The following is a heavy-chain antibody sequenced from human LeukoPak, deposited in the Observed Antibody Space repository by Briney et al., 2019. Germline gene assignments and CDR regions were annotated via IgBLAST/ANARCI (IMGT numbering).Heavy chain of an antibody. CDR1: GCSISSAVYS. J-gene: IGHJ4*02. D-gene: IGHD3-16*01. Sequence: SETLSLTCAVSGCSISSAVYSWRWIRHPPVKCPQWIGYIYHSGSTYYKPSLKSRVTISVDRSKNQLSLKLSSVTAVDTAVYYCARGGDLAYFDYWGQGTLVNVSS. CDR2: IYHSGST. V-gene: IGHV4-30-2*01. CDR3: ARGGDLAYFDY.